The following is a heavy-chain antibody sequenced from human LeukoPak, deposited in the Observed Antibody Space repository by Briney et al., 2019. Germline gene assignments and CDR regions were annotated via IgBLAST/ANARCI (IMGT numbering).Heavy chain of an antibody. CDR2: ISGSGGST. D-gene: IGHD6-25*01. J-gene: IGHJ4*02. Sequence: GGSLRLSCAASGFTFSSYAMSWVRQAPGKGLEWVSAISGSGGSTYYADSVKGRFIISRDNSKNTVFLQMNSLRGEDTAVYYCMRDFSGKWSLEYWGQGTLVTVSS. V-gene: IGHV3-23*01. CDR1: GFTFSSYA. CDR3: MRDFSGKWSLEY.